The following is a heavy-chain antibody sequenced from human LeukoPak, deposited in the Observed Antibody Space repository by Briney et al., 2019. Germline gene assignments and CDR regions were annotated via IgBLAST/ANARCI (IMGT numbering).Heavy chain of an antibody. CDR3: ASILWLYYYGRGGAFDI. CDR1: GFTFSDFW. V-gene: IGHV3-7*01. D-gene: IGHD3-10*02. CDR2: IKKDGSEK. Sequence: GGSLRLSCAASGFTFSDFWMSRVRQAPGKGLEWVANIKKDGSEKYYVDSVEGRFTISRDNAKNSLYLQMSSLRAEDTAVYYCASILWLYYYGRGGAFDIWGQGTMVTVSS. J-gene: IGHJ3*02.